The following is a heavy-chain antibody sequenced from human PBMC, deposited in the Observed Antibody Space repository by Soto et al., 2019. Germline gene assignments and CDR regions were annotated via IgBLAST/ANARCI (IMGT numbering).Heavy chain of an antibody. J-gene: IGHJ6*03. D-gene: IGHD3-16*01. V-gene: IGHV3-23*01. CDR3: ANWGMTTSFYYYMHV. Sequence: PGGSLRLSCAASGFAFSSYAMSWVRQAPGKGLEWVSAISGSGGSTYYADSVKGRFTISRDNSKNTLYLKMNSLRAEDTAVYYCANWGMTTSFYYYMHVSGKGKTVYVS. CDR1: GFAFSSYA. CDR2: ISGSGGST.